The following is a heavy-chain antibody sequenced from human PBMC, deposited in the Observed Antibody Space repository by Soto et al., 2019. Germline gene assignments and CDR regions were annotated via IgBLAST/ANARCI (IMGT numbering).Heavy chain of an antibody. Sequence: AAVQVSCQASVYDFTAYDSNWVRPASGQGLEWLGWMNPINGATGSARRFQGRVSMTRNTATATAYLELTSLRSDDSAVYYCGRGPSPRAPAGGTPYYYAMDDWGQGTTVNVS. CDR2: MNPINGAT. CDR3: GRGPSPRAPAGGTPYYYAMDD. V-gene: IGHV1-8*02. J-gene: IGHJ6*02. D-gene: IGHD6-13*01. CDR1: VYDFTAYD.